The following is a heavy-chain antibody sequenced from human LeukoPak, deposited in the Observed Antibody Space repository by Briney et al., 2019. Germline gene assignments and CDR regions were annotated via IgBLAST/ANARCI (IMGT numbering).Heavy chain of an antibody. D-gene: IGHD2-21*02. J-gene: IGHJ5*01. Sequence: SVKVSCKASGYTFTGFFMHWVRQAPGQGLEWMGWINPNIGDAYYAQKFQGRVTMTRDRSINTAYMELSRLTSDDTAVYYCARMDLDGGDSIGFDSWGQGTLVTVSS. V-gene: IGHV1-2*02. CDR1: GYTFTGFF. CDR3: ARMDLDGGDSIGFDS. CDR2: INPNIGDA.